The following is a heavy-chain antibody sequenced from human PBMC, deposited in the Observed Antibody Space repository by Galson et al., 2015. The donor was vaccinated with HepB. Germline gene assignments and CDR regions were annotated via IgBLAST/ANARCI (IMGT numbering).Heavy chain of an antibody. Sequence: SLRLSCAASGFTFSNYTMHWVRQAPGKGLEWVSSISGSDNFKYYADSVKGHFTISRDNAKNSLYLQMNSLRAADTAVYYCAREGTVSGWSIGAFDVWGQGTMVTVSS. CDR3: AREGTVSGWSIGAFDV. V-gene: IGHV3-21*06. J-gene: IGHJ3*01. D-gene: IGHD6-19*01. CDR1: GFTFSNYT. CDR2: ISGSDNFK.